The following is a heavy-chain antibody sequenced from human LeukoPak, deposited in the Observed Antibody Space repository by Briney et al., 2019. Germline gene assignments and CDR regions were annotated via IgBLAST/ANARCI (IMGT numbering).Heavy chain of an antibody. CDR2: ISSSSSYI. J-gene: IGHJ4*02. V-gene: IGHV3-21*01. D-gene: IGHD3-10*01. CDR3: AQDKGRNYYGSGSYH. CDR1: GFTFSSYS. Sequence: PGGSLRLPCAASGFTFSSYSMNWVRQAPGKGLEWVSSISSSSSYIYYADSVKGRFTISRDNAKNSLYLQMNSLRAEDTAVYYCAQDKGRNYYGSGSYHWGQGTLVTVSS.